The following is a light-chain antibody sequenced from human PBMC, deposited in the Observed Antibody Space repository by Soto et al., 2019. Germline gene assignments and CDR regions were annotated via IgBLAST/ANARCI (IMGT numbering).Light chain of an antibody. CDR3: QQYYNLPPFP. J-gene: IGKJ3*01. CDR1: QDIRKY. V-gene: IGKV1-33*01. CDR2: GAS. Sequence: DIQMTQSPSSLSASVGDRVTITCQASQDIRKYLNWYQQKPGRAPKLLIYGASNLETGVPSRFSGSGYGTDFTFTISSLQPEAIATYYWQQYYNLPPFPFGPGTKVAIK.